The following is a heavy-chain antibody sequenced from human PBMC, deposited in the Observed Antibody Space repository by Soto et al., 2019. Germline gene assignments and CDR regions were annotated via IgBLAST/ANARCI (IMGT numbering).Heavy chain of an antibody. J-gene: IGHJ4*02. CDR2: ISAYNGNT. CDR3: ARDRNTVTTIRVGFDY. CDR1: GYSFTSYG. V-gene: IGHV1-18*01. Sequence: QVQLVQSGAEVKKPGASVKVSCKASGYSFTSYGISWVRQAPGQGLEWMGWISAYNGNTNYAQKLQGRVTMTTDTSTSTAYIELRSLRSDDTAVYDCARDRNTVTTIRVGFDYWGQGTLVTVSS. D-gene: IGHD4-17*01.